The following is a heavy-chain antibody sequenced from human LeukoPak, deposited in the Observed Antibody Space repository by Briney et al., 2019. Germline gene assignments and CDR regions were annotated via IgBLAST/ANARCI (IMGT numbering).Heavy chain of an antibody. CDR3: ARPKIPASQGFDY. J-gene: IGHJ4*02. V-gene: IGHV3-48*01. Sequence: PGGSLRLSCAASGFTFSSYSMNWVRQAPGKGLEWVSYISASSSVIYYADSVKGRFTISRDNAKNSVYLQMNSLRAEDTAVYYCARPKIPASQGFDYWGQGTLVSVSS. CDR1: GFTFSSYS. CDR2: ISASSSVI. D-gene: IGHD2-2*01.